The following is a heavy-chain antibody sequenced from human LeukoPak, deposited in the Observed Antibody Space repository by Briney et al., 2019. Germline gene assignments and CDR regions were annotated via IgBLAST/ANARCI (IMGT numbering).Heavy chain of an antibody. CDR2: IYYSGTT. CDR1: GGSISSSY. Sequence: SETLSLTCTISGGSISSSYWSWIRQPPGRGLEWIGYIYYSGTTNYNPSLKSRVTISIDTSKNQFSLKLSSVTAADTAVYYCARDTPENHAFDIWGQGTMVTVSS. CDR3: ARDTPENHAFDI. J-gene: IGHJ3*02. V-gene: IGHV4-59*01.